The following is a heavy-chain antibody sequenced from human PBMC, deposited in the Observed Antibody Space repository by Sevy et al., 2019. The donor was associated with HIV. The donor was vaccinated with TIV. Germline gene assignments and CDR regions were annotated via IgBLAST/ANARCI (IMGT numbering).Heavy chain of an antibody. D-gene: IGHD3-10*01. Sequence: GGSLRLSCAASGFTFSRYWMSWVRQAPGKGLEWVANIKQDGSEKYYVDSVKGRFTISRDNAKNSLFLQMNSLRAEDTAVYYCATDGVLLWFGPSDAFDIWGQGTMVTVSS. V-gene: IGHV3-7*01. CDR1: GFTFSRYW. CDR2: IKQDGSEK. J-gene: IGHJ3*02. CDR3: ATDGVLLWFGPSDAFDI.